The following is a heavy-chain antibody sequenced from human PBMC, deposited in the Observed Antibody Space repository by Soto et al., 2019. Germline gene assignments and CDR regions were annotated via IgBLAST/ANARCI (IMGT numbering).Heavy chain of an antibody. D-gene: IGHD3-3*01. CDR2: ISADGGGT. J-gene: IGHJ6*02. V-gene: IGHV3-23*01. Sequence: GGSLRLSCATSGFSFSSYAMSWVRQAPGKGLECVSAISADGGGTYYPDSVKGRFTISRDNSKNTLLLQMNSLRAEDTALYYCAGVSGYLRGGMDVWGQGTTVTVSS. CDR1: GFSFSSYA. CDR3: AGVSGYLRGGMDV.